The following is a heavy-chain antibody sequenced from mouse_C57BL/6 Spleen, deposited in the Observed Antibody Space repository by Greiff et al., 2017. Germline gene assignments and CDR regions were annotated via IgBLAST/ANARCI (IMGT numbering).Heavy chain of an antibody. CDR3: ARLGDPSPMDY. V-gene: IGHV1-69*01. CDR1: GYTFTSYW. Sequence: QVHVKQPGAELVMPGASVKLSCKASGYTFTSYWMHWVKQRPGQGLEWIGEIDPSDSYTNYNQKFKGKSTLTVDKSSSTAYMQLSSLTSEDSAVYYCARLGDPSPMDYWGQGTSVTVSS. J-gene: IGHJ4*01. CDR2: IDPSDSYT.